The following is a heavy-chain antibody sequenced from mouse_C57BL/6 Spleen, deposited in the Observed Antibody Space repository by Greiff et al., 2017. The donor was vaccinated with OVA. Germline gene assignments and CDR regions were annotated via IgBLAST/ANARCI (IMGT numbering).Heavy chain of an antibody. CDR3: ARRTTGVAHFDY. V-gene: IGHV1-9*01. D-gene: IGHD1-1*01. CDR1: GYTFTGYW. J-gene: IGHJ2*01. Sequence: VQLQQSGAELMKPGASVKLSCKATGYTFTGYWIEWVKQRPGHGLEWIGEILPGSGGTNYNEKFKGKATFTADTSSNTAYMQLRSLTTEDSAIYYCARRTTGVAHFDYWGQGTTLTVSS. CDR2: ILPGSGGT.